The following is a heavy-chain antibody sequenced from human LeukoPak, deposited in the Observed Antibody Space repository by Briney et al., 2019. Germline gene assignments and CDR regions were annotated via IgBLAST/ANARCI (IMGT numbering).Heavy chain of an antibody. Sequence: SGGSLRLSCAASGFTFSDYYMSWIRQAPGKGLEWVSYISSSGSTIYYADSVKGRFTISRDNAKNSLYLQMNSLRAEDTAVYYCARTRSSSDKYFDYWGQGTLVTVSS. CDR2: ISSSGSTI. J-gene: IGHJ4*02. CDR3: ARTRSSSDKYFDY. V-gene: IGHV3-11*04. CDR1: GFTFSDYY. D-gene: IGHD6-6*01.